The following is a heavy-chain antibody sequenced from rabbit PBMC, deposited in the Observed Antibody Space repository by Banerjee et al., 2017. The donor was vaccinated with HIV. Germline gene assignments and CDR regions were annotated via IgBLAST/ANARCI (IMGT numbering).Heavy chain of an antibody. CDR1: GFDFSSYYM. D-gene: IGHD8-1*01. Sequence: QEQLKETGGGLVQPGGSLTLSCKASGFDFSSYYMSWVRQAPGKGLEWIGGIYAGKGSTDYASWVNGRFTISKTSSTTVTLQMTSLTAADTATYFCARGDAGSTYYPYYFDLWGPGTLVTVS. CDR3: ARGDAGSTYYPYYFDL. CDR2: IYAGKGST. J-gene: IGHJ4*01. V-gene: IGHV1S45*01.